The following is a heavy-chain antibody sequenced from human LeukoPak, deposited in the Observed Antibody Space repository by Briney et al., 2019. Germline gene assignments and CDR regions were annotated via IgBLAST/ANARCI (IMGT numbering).Heavy chain of an antibody. D-gene: IGHD3-10*01. V-gene: IGHV3-23*01. CDR1: GFTFSSYA. CDR3: AKSMVRGVLYGMDV. J-gene: IGHJ6*02. Sequence: GGSLRLSCAASGFTFSSYAMSWVRQAPGKGLEWVSAISGSGGSTYYADSVKGRFTISRDNSKNTLYLQMNSLRAEDTAVYYCAKSMVRGVLYGMDVWGQGTTVTVSS. CDR2: ISGSGGST.